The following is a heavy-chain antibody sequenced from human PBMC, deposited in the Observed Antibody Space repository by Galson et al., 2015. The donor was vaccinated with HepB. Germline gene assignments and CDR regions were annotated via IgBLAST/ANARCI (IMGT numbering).Heavy chain of an antibody. CDR3: ARGVPLRGTAMASGRDGADSAFDI. CDR1: GGSFSGYY. D-gene: IGHD5-18*01. CDR2: INHSGST. J-gene: IGHJ3*02. Sequence: SETLSITCAVYGGSFSGYYWSWIRQPPGKGLEWIGEINHSGSTNYNPSLKSRVTISVDTSKNQFSLKLSSVTAADTAVYYCARGVPLRGTAMASGRDGADSAFDIWGQGTMVTVSS. V-gene: IGHV4-34*01.